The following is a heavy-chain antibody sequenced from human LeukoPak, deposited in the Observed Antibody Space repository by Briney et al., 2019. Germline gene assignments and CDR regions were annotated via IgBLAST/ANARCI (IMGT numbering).Heavy chain of an antibody. CDR3: ARQLSYFDY. V-gene: IGHV3-23*01. J-gene: IGHJ4*02. CDR1: RFSFISYT. Sequence: PGGSLRLSCAASRFSFISYTMSWVRQAPGKGPEWLSSISATGADRYYADSVKGRFTVSRDNSLNTLYLQMNCLRVEDTALYYCARQLSYFDYWGQGTLVTVSS. CDR2: ISATGADR.